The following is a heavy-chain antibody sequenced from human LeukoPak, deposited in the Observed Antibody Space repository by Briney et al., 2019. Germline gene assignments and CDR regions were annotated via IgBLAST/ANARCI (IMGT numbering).Heavy chain of an antibody. V-gene: IGHV3-7*01. CDR2: IKQDGSEK. D-gene: IGHD6-19*01. J-gene: IGHJ4*02. CDR1: GFTFSRYW. CDR3: AKDRNAYSSGWYGVGYFDY. Sequence: GGSLRLSCAVSGFTFSRYWMSWVRQAPGKGLEWVANIKQDGSEKYYVDSVKGRFTISRDNSKNTLYLQMNSLRAEDTAVYYCAKDRNAYSSGWYGVGYFDYWGQGTLVTVSS.